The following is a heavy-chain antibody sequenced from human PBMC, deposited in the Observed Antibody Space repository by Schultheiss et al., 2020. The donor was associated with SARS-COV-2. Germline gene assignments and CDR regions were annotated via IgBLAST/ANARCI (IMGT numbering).Heavy chain of an antibody. V-gene: IGHV4-34*09. J-gene: IGHJ4*02. Sequence: SETLSLTCAVYGGSFSGYYWTWIRQSPGKGLEWIGEINHSGGANYNPSLKSRLTISVDMSQNHLSLKLSSVTAADTAVYYCARRGYCSGGRCYYFDYWGQGTLVTVSS. CDR1: GGSFSGYY. CDR2: INHSGGA. CDR3: ARRGYCSGGRCYYFDY. D-gene: IGHD2-15*01.